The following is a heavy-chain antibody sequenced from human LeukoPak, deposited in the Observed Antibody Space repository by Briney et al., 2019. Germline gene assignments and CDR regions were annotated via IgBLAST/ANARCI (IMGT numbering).Heavy chain of an antibody. CDR2: INPSGGST. CDR3: ARDRCSSSSSYYYYYSMDV. J-gene: IGHJ6*02. Sequence: ASVKVSCKASGYTFTSYYMRWVRQAPGQGLEWMGIINPSGGSTSYAQKFQGRVTMTRDTSTSTVYMELSSLRSEDTAVYYCARDRCSSSSSYYYYYSMDVWGQGTTVTVSS. V-gene: IGHV1-46*01. CDR1: GYTFTSYY. D-gene: IGHD6-13*01.